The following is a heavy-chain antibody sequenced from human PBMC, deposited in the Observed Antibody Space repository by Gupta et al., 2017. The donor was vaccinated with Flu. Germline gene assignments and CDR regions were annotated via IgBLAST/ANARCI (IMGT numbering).Heavy chain of an antibody. CDR3: ARNGGLGELTN. CDR1: GYFFANYA. Sequence: VQVVQSGSERKKLGASVKISCRTSGYFFANYAIHWWRQAPGQRSEWMGWIHGGSANTAYSRRFRERVTFTTDTSASTAYMELSSRTSEDTAVYDCARNGGLGELTNWGQGTQVTVSS. CDR2: IHGGSANT. J-gene: IGHJ4*02. D-gene: IGHD3-10*01. V-gene: IGHV1-3*01.